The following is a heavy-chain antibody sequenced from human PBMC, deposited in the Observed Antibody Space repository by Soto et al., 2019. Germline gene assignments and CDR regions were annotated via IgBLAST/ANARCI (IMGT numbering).Heavy chain of an antibody. D-gene: IGHD6-19*01. V-gene: IGHV4-59*08. CDR2: IYYSGNT. Sequence: SETLSLTCTVSGGSISSYYWNWIRQPPGKGLEWIGYIYYSGNTNYNPSLESRVTISVDTSKTQFSLNLSSVTAADTAVYYCARALAGQSYFDYWGQGTLVTVSS. J-gene: IGHJ4*02. CDR1: GGSISSYY. CDR3: ARALAGQSYFDY.